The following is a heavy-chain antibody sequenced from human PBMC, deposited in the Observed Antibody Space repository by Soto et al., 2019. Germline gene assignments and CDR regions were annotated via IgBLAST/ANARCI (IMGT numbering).Heavy chain of an antibody. CDR1: GVTFSSYA. CDR2: ISGSGGST. CDR3: AKHRPIAVAGSLGY. D-gene: IGHD6-19*01. Sequence: PGGSLRLSCAASGVTFSSYAMSWVRQAPGKGLEWVSAISGSGGSTYYADSVKGRFTISRDNSKNTLYLQMNSLRAEDTAVYYCAKHRPIAVAGSLGYWGQGTLVTVSS. J-gene: IGHJ4*02. V-gene: IGHV3-23*01.